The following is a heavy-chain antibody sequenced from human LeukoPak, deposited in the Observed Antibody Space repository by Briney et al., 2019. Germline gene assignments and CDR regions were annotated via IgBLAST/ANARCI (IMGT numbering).Heavy chain of an antibody. CDR2: MNPNSGNT. J-gene: IGHJ6*03. V-gene: IGHV1-8*03. CDR3: ARGRDCSSTSCRYYYYYYMDV. Sequence: ASVKVSCKAPGYTFTSYDINWVRQATGQGLEWMGWMNPNSGNTGYAQKFQGGVTITRNTSISTAYMELSSLRSEDTAVYYCARGRDCSSTSCRYYYYYYMDVWGKGTTVTVSS. D-gene: IGHD2-2*01. CDR1: GYTFTSYD.